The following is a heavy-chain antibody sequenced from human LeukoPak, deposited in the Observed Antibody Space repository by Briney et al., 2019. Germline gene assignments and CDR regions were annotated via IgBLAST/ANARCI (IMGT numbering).Heavy chain of an antibody. Sequence: GGSLRLSCAASGFTFRNYAMTWVRQAPGKGLDWVALIGARDGRTYYADPVKGRFTISRDNSKNTLYLQMNSLRAEDTAVYYCAKDSMAFDYWGQGTLVTVSS. CDR2: IGARDGRT. CDR3: AKDSMAFDY. CDR1: GFTFRNYA. J-gene: IGHJ4*02. D-gene: IGHD2/OR15-2a*01. V-gene: IGHV3-23*01.